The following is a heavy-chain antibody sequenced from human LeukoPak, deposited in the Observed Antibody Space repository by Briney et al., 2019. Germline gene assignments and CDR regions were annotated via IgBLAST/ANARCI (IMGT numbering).Heavy chain of an antibody. V-gene: IGHV3-21*01. Sequence: KTGGSLRLSCAASGFTFSSYSMNWVRQAPGKGLEWVSFISSSRSYIYYADSVKGRFTISRDNAKNSLYLQMNSLRAEDTAVYYCAKDPTLFWGSYRFFDYWGQGTLVTVSS. CDR3: AKDPTLFWGSYRFFDY. CDR1: GFTFSSYS. J-gene: IGHJ4*02. CDR2: ISSSRSYI. D-gene: IGHD3-16*02.